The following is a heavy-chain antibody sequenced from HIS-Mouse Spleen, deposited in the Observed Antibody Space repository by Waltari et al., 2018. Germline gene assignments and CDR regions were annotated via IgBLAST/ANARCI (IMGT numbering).Heavy chain of an antibody. CDR2: IYYSGSP. Sequence: QLQLQESGPGLVKPSETLSLTCTVSGGSISSSSYYWGWIRQPPGKGLEWIGSIYYSGSPYDNPSLKSRVNLSVDTSKNQFSLKLSSVTAADTAVYYCARVSRQPIQLVGATRVLDYWGQGTLVTVSS. CDR3: ARVSRQPIQLVGATRVLDY. V-gene: IGHV4-39*07. D-gene: IGHD1-26*01. J-gene: IGHJ4*02. CDR1: GGSISSSSYY.